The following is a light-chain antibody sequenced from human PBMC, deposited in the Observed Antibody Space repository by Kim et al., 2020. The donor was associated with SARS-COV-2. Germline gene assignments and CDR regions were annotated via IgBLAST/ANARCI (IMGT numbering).Light chain of an antibody. CDR2: RDS. J-gene: IGLJ3*02. CDR1: NIGGKD. Sequence: VALEKTAKITCGGSNIGGKDVHGYQQKPGQAPVLVIFRDSNRPSGIPERFSGSNSGNTATLTIGRAQAGDEADYYCQVWDSRTVVFGGGTQLTVL. CDR3: QVWDSRTVV. V-gene: IGLV3-9*01.